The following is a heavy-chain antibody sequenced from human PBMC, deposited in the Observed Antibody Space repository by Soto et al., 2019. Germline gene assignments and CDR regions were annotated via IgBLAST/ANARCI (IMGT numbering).Heavy chain of an antibody. CDR2: ISATGGGT. D-gene: IGHD3-16*01. Sequence: LRLSCAASGFTFSDYAMSWVRQTPGKGLEWVSLISATGGGTYYADSVKGRFTISRDNSDNTLYLQVHSLRAEDTAVYYCAKDRRAGGNSAFYFDFWGQGAQVTVSS. J-gene: IGHJ5*01. CDR3: AKDRRAGGNSAFYFDF. CDR1: GFTFSDYA. V-gene: IGHV3-23*01.